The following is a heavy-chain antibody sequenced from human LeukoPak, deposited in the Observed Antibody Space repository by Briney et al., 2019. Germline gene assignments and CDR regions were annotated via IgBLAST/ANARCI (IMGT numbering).Heavy chain of an antibody. CDR2: ISGSAGSA. J-gene: IGHJ6*03. D-gene: IGHD4-23*01. CDR3: AKAFGNSDDYYYYMDV. CDR1: GFTFSSYA. V-gene: IGHV3-23*01. Sequence: GGSLRLSCAASGFTFSSYAMRWVRQAPGKGLQWVSTISGSAGSAYYADSVRGRFAISRDNSKNTLSLQMNSLRAEDTAIYYCAKAFGNSDDYYYYMDVWGKGTTVTVSS.